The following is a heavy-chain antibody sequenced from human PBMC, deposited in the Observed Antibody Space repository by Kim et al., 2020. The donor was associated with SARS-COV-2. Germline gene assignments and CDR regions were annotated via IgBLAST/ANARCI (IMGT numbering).Heavy chain of an antibody. CDR3: ARDERFTFFGVVILGSYMDV. J-gene: IGHJ6*03. CDR1: GYTFTSYA. D-gene: IGHD3-3*01. Sequence: ASVKVSCKASGYTFTSYAMNWVRQAPGQGLEWMGWINTNTGNPTYAQGFTGRFVFSLDTSVSTAYLQISSLKAEDTAVYYCARDERFTFFGVVILGSYMDVWGKGTTVTVSS. V-gene: IGHV7-4-1*02. CDR2: INTNTGNP.